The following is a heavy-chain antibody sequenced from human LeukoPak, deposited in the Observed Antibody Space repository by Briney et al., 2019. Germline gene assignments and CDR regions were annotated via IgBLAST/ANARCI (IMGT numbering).Heavy chain of an antibody. Sequence: SVKASCKASGDTFSSYAISWVRQAPGQGLEWMGGIIPIFGTANYAQKFQGRVTMSRDTSTSTVYMELSSLRSEDTAVYYCALGWELLRPTDYWGQGTLVTVSS. CDR3: ALGWELLRPTDY. V-gene: IGHV1-69*05. D-gene: IGHD1-26*01. J-gene: IGHJ4*02. CDR2: IIPIFGTA. CDR1: GDTFSSYA.